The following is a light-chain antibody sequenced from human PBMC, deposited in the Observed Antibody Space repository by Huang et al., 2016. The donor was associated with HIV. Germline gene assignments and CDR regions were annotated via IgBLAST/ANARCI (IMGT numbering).Light chain of an antibody. CDR3: HQYNNWLLS. Sequence: VMTQSPATLSVSPGQRVTLSCRANRSVSTSVAWYQQRHGHAPRLLIYGSSTRAPGIPARFRGSGSGTDFSLTISSLQSEDFALYYGHQYNNWLLSFGGGTRV. CDR2: GSS. J-gene: IGKJ4*01. CDR1: RSVSTS. V-gene: IGKV3-15*01.